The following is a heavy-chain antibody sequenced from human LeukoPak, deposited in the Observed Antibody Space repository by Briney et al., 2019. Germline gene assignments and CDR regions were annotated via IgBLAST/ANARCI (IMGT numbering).Heavy chain of an antibody. CDR2: ISPGDSET. V-gene: IGHV5-51*01. CDR1: GYIYTSYW. D-gene: IGHD3-16*01. CDR3: ARCEGQLGAFDI. Sequence: GESLKISCNSSGYIYTSYWIGWVRQMPGKGLEWMGIISPGDSETRYSPSFQGQVTISADKSISTAYLQWSSLKASDTAMYYCARCEGQLGAFDIWGQGTMVTVSS. J-gene: IGHJ3*02.